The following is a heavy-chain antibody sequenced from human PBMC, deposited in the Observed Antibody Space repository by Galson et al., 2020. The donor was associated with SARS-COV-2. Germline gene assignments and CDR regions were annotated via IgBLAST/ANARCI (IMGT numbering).Heavy chain of an antibody. CDR2: TYYSQST. CDR1: AGSISSGGYY. Sequence: SETLSLTCTVSAGSISSGGYYWSWIRQHPGKGLEWIAYTYYSQSTYYNPTLKSRVTISVDTSKNQFSLKLSSVTAAGTAVYHCGRVTISSSWYFDYWGQGTLVTVSS. D-gene: IGHD6-13*01. CDR3: GRVTISSSWYFDY. V-gene: IGHV4-31*03. J-gene: IGHJ4*02.